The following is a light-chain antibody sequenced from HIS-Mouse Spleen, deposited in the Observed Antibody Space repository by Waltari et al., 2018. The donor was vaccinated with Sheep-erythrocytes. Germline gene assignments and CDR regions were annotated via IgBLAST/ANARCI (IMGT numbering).Light chain of an antibody. CDR1: KLGDKY. V-gene: IGLV3-1*01. J-gene: IGLJ2*01. CDR3: QAWDSSTAV. CDR2: QYT. Sequence: SYELTQPPSVSVSPGQTASITCSGDKLGDKYASWYQQKPGQSPVLVIYQYTKRPSGIPERFSGSNAGNTATLTISGTQAMDEADYYCQAWDSSTAVFGGGTKLTVL.